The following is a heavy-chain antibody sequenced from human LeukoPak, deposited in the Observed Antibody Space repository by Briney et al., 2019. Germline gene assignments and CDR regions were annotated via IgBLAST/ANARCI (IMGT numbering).Heavy chain of an antibody. V-gene: IGHV1-18*01. Sequence: GASVTVSCKASGYTLTSYGFSWVRQAPGQGLEWMGLVSANNRNTKFAQNLQGRVTMSTDTSTSTAYMELASLRSDDTAVYYRARATISGSWPLFDYWGQGTLVTVSS. CDR1: GYTLTSYG. J-gene: IGHJ4*02. CDR3: ARATISGSWPLFDY. CDR2: VSANNRNT. D-gene: IGHD6-13*01.